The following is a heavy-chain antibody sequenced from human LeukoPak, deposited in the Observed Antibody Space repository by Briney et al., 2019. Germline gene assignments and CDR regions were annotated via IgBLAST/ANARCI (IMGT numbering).Heavy chain of an antibody. J-gene: IGHJ4*02. CDR3: ARRFYDFWSGYSLFDY. D-gene: IGHD3-3*01. CDR1: GGSISSGSYY. Sequence: SETLPLTCTVSGGSISSGSYYWSWIRQPAGKGLEWIGRIHTSGSTNYNPSLKSRVTISVDTSKNQFSLKLSSVTAADTAVYYCARRFYDFWSGYSLFDYWGQGTLVTVSS. CDR2: IHTSGST. V-gene: IGHV4-61*02.